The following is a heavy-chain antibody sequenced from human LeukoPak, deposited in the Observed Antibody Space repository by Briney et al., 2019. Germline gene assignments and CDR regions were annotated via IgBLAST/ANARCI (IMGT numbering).Heavy chain of an antibody. Sequence: GGSLTLSCAPFGMTFSSYGMHWVRQTPGKGLEWVAIIWYDGSDKYYAGSVKGRFTTSRDNYKNTLYLQMNSLRGEDTAVYYCARDYGSGMDVWGKGTMVTVSS. CDR3: ARDYGSGMDV. J-gene: IGHJ6*04. D-gene: IGHD3-10*01. V-gene: IGHV3-33*01. CDR1: GMTFSSYG. CDR2: IWYDGSDK.